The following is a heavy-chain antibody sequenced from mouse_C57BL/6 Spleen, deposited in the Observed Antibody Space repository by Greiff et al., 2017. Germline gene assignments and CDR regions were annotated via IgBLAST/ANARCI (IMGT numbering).Heavy chain of an antibody. Sequence: VQLQQPGAELVKPGASVKLSCKASGYTFTSYWMQWVKQRPGQGLEWIGEIDPSDSYTNYNQKFKGKATLTVDTSSSTAYMQLSSLTSEDSAVYYCARVGSQDYYAMDYWGQGTSVTVSS. CDR2: IDPSDSYT. D-gene: IGHD1-1*01. CDR1: GYTFTSYW. CDR3: ARVGSQDYYAMDY. J-gene: IGHJ4*01. V-gene: IGHV1-50*01.